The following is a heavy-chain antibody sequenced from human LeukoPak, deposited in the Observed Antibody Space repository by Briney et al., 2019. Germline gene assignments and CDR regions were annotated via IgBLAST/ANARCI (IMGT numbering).Heavy chain of an antibody. Sequence: GGSLRLSCAASGFTFNSYWMHWVRQAPGKGLKWVANIKQDGSEKYYVDSVKGRFTISRDNAKNSLYLQMNSLRAEDTAVYYCARESLPIVTARSWFDPWGQGTLVTVSS. J-gene: IGHJ5*02. CDR3: ARESLPIVTARSWFDP. D-gene: IGHD2-21*02. V-gene: IGHV3-7*01. CDR2: IKQDGSEK. CDR1: GFTFNSYW.